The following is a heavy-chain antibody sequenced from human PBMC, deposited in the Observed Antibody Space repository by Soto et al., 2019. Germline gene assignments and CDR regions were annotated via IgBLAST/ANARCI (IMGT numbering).Heavy chain of an antibody. J-gene: IGHJ6*02. D-gene: IGHD4-4*01. CDR3: ARNISNFRYDYKYMDV. Sequence: ESLKISCKGSGCTFTDYWIGWVRQLPGKGLEWMGIIYPGDSDTRYSPSFQGHVTITVDKSPSTAYLQWNTLKASDTAMYYCARNISNFRYDYKYMDVRGQAIKVTVS. CDR2: IYPGDSDT. V-gene: IGHV5-51*01. CDR1: GCTFTDYW.